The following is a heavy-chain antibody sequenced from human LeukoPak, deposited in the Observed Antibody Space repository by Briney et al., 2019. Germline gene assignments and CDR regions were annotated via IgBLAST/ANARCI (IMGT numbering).Heavy chain of an antibody. Sequence: GGSLRLSCTPSGFRFSSYPMSWVRQAPGKGLEWVSSISSSGGTPYHADSVKGRFTISRDNSRNTLYLQMNSLRAEDTAVYYCARDTRSYRYTSDWYFDLWGRGTLVTVSS. J-gene: IGHJ2*01. CDR2: ISSSGGTP. CDR1: GFRFSSYP. V-gene: IGHV3-23*01. CDR3: ARDTRSYRYTSDWYFDL. D-gene: IGHD3-16*02.